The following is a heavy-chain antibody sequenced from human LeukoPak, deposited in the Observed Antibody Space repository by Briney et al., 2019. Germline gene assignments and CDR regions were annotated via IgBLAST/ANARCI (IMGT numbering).Heavy chain of an antibody. Sequence: SETLSLTCAVYGGSFSGYYWSWIRQPPGKGLEWIGEINHSGSTNYNPSLKSRVTISVDTPKNQFSLKLSSVTAADTAVYYCARDLFLGYQRGQGTLVTVSS. CDR1: GGSFSGYY. CDR2: INHSGST. V-gene: IGHV4-34*01. CDR3: ARDLFLGYQ. D-gene: IGHD2-2*01. J-gene: IGHJ4*02.